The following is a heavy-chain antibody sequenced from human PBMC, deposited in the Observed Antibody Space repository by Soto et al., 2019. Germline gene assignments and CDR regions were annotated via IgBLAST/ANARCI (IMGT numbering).Heavy chain of an antibody. CDR1: GGSIISGGYY. CDR2: IYYSGST. CDR3: ARSGYSYGPNPLLY. D-gene: IGHD5-18*01. Sequence: SETLSLTCTVSGGSIISGGYYWILIRQHPGKGLEWIGYIYYSGSTYYNPSLKSRVTISVDTSKNQFSLKLSSVTAADTAVYYCARSGYSYGPNPLLYWGQGTLVTVS. J-gene: IGHJ4*02. V-gene: IGHV4-31*03.